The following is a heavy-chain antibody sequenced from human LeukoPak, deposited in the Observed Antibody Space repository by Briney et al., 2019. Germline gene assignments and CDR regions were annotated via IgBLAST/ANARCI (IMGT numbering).Heavy chain of an antibody. CDR1: GYTFTGYY. V-gene: IGHV1-2*02. CDR3: ARDPNFWTYFDY. Sequence: ASVKVSCKASGYTFTGYYMHWVRQAPGQGLEWTGWINPNSGGTNYAQKFQGRVTMTRDRSISTAYMELSRLRSDDTAVYYCARDPNFWTYFDYWGQGTLVTVSS. CDR2: INPNSGGT. D-gene: IGHD3/OR15-3a*01. J-gene: IGHJ4*02.